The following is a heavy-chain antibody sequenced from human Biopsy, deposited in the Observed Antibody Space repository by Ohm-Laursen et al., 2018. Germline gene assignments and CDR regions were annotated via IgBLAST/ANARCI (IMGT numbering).Heavy chain of an antibody. V-gene: IGHV4-59*07. CDR1: GGSISSDY. CDR3: ARLYRLDDYWNDDPPDAFDV. CDR2: ISNRGST. D-gene: IGHD3-3*01. Sequence: SVTLSLTCTVSGGSISSDYWSWIRQSPGKGLEWIGYISNRGSTNYNPSLRGRVTISVDTSKNQFSLKLSSVTAADTAVFFCARLYRLDDYWNDDPPDAFDVWGQGTMVTVSS. J-gene: IGHJ3*01.